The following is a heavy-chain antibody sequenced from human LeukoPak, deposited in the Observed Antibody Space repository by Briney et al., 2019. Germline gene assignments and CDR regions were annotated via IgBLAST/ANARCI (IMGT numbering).Heavy chain of an antibody. V-gene: IGHV3-11*04. J-gene: IGHJ4*02. CDR3: ARDKGAVVPAATDY. CDR1: GFTFSDYY. D-gene: IGHD2-2*01. Sequence: GGSLRLSCAASGFTFSDYYMSWIRQAPGKGLEWVPYISSSGSTIYYADSVKGRFTISRDNAKNSLYLQMNSLRAEDTAVYYCARDKGAVVPAATDYWGQGTLVTVSS. CDR2: ISSSGSTI.